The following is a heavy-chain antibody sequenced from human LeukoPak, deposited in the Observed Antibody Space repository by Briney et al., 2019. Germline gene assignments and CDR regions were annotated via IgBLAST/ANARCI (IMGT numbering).Heavy chain of an antibody. CDR3: GRDLTTLAHPGYYYGMDV. CDR1: GFTFRSYA. CDR2: ISSAGTNK. J-gene: IGHJ6*02. D-gene: IGHD2-15*01. Sequence: GGSLRLSCVASGFTFRSYAMHWVRQAPGKGLEWVIVISSAGTNKYYADSVKGRFTVSRDNSKNTLYLQMNSLRDKDTAVYYCGRDLTTLAHPGYYYGMDVWGQGTTVTVSS. V-gene: IGHV3-30-3*01.